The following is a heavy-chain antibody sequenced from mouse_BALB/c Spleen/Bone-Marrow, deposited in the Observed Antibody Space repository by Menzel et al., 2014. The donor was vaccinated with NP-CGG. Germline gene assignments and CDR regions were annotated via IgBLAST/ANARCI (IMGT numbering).Heavy chain of an antibody. J-gene: IGHJ2*01. CDR2: IYPGNSDT. CDR1: GDTFTSYW. V-gene: IGHV1-5*01. Sequence: EVQLQQSGTVLARPGASVKMSCKASGDTFTSYWMHWVKQRPGQGLEWIGTIYPGNSDTTYNQKFKGKAKLTAVTSTSTAYMELSSLTNEDSAVYYCTTLERNYFDYWGQGTTLTVSS. CDR3: TTLERNYFDY.